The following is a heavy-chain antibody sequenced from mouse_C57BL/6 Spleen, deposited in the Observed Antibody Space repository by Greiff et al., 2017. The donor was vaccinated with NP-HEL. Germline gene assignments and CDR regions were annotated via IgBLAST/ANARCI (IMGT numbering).Heavy chain of an antibody. V-gene: IGHV1-52*01. CDR3: ARTKIYYGYDAWFAY. CDR1: GYTFTSSW. J-gene: IGHJ3*01. D-gene: IGHD2-2*01. CDR2: IDPSDSET. Sequence: QVQLQQPGAELVRPGSSVKLSCKASGYTFTSSWMHWVKQRPIQGLEWIGNIDPSDSETHYNQKFKDKATLTVDKSSSTAYMQLSSLTSEDSAVYYGARTKIYYGYDAWFAYWGQGTLVTVSA.